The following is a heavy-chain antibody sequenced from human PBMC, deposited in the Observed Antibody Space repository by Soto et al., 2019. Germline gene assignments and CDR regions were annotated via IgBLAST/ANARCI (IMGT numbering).Heavy chain of an antibody. Sequence: QVQLVQSGAEVKNPGASVKVSCKASEYTFPSYYMHWVRQAPGQGLEWMGIINPSGGSTSYAQKFQGRVTMTRDTSTSTVYMELSSLRSEDTAVYYCARVTTYGVGAFDLWGRGTLVTVSS. CDR1: EYTFPSYY. CDR2: INPSGGST. V-gene: IGHV1-46*01. J-gene: IGHJ2*01. D-gene: IGHD4-17*01. CDR3: ARVTTYGVGAFDL.